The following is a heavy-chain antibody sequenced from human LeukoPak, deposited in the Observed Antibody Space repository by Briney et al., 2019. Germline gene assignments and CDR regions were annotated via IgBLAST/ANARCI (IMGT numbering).Heavy chain of an antibody. D-gene: IGHD1-26*01. V-gene: IGHV1-69*01. CDR1: GGTFSSYA. CDR2: IIPIFGTA. CDR3: ARASVGVDAFDI. J-gene: IGHJ3*02. Sequence: ASVKVSCKASGGTFSSYAISWVRQAPGQGLEWMGGIIPIFGTANYAQKFQGRVTITADESTSTACMELSSLRSEDTAVYYCARASVGVDAFDIWGQGTMVTVSS.